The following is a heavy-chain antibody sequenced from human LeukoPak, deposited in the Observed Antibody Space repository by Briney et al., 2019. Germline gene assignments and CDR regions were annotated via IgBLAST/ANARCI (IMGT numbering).Heavy chain of an antibody. D-gene: IGHD2-15*01. CDR1: GYSFTSHW. V-gene: IGHV5-51*01. CDR2: INPSDSDT. CDR3: ARRYCSGGTCYYFDY. Sequence: GESLKISCEGSGYSFTSHWIAWVRQMPGKGLEWMGIINPSDSDTRYSPSFQGQVTISVDKSISTAYLQWSSLKASDTAMYCCARRYCSGGTCYYFDYWGQGALVTVSS. J-gene: IGHJ4*02.